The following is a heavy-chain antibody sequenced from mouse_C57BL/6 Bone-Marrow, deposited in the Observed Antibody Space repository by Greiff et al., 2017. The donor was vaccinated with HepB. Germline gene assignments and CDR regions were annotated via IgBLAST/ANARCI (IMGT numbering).Heavy chain of an antibody. D-gene: IGHD1-1*01. CDR2: IWRGGST. Sequence: VQLQQSGPGLVQPSQSLSITCTVSGFSLTSYGVHWVRQSPGKGLEWLGVIWRGGSTDYNAAFMSRLSITKDNSTSQVFFKMNSLQADDTAIYYCAKAPSTTVVGGHYAMDYWGQGTSVTVSS. CDR1: GFSLTSYG. V-gene: IGHV2-5*01. J-gene: IGHJ4*01. CDR3: AKAPSTTVVGGHYAMDY.